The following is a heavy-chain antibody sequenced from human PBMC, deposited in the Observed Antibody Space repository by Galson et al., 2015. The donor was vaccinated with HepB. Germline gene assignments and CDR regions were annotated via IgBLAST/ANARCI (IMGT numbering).Heavy chain of an antibody. Sequence: TLSLTCTVSGGSIGSGSYYWSWIRQPAGKGLEWIGRIYTSGSTNYNPSLKSRVTISVDTSKNQFSLKLSSVTAADTAVYYCASQLPGFGVNWFDPWGQGTLVTVSS. CDR1: GGSIGSGSYY. CDR3: ASQLPGFGVNWFDP. D-gene: IGHD3-10*01. J-gene: IGHJ5*02. V-gene: IGHV4-61*02. CDR2: IYTSGST.